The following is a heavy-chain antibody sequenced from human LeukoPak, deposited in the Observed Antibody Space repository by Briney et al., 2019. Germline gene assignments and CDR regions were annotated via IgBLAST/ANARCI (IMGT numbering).Heavy chain of an antibody. D-gene: IGHD1-26*01. CDR1: GFTFSSYG. V-gene: IGHV3-30*03. CDR3: ARDATRMGATPAWVY. J-gene: IGHJ4*02. CDR2: ISYGGSNK. Sequence: GGSLRLSCAASGFTFSSYGMHWVRQAPGKGLEWVAVISYGGSNKYYADSVKGRFTISRDNSKNTLYLQMNSLRAEDTAVYYCARDATRMGATPAWVYWGQGTLVTVSS.